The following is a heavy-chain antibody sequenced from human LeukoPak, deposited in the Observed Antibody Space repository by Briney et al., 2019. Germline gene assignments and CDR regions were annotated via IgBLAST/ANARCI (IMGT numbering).Heavy chain of an antibody. CDR2: INPNSGGT. V-gene: IGHV1-2*02. J-gene: IGHJ5*02. CDR1: GYTFTGYY. Sequence: GASVKVSCKASGYTFTGYYMHWVRQAPGQGLEWMGWINPNSGGTNYAQKFQGRVTMTRDTSISTAYMELSRLRSDDTAVYYCARVPEDDKKNTNWFDPWGQGTLVTVSS. CDR3: ARVPEDDKKNTNWFDP. D-gene: IGHD2-2*01.